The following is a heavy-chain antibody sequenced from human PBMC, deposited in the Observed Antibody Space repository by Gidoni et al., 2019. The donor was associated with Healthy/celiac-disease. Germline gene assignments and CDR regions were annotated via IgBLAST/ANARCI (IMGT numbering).Heavy chain of an antibody. CDR3: ARDYLNYYDSSGYQEG. Sequence: EVQLVESGGGLIQPGGSLRLSCAASGFTVSSNYMSWVRQAPGKGLEWVSVIYSGGSTYYADSVKGRFTISRDNSKNTLYLQMNSLRAEDTAVYYCARDYLNYYDSSGYQEGWGQGTLVTVSS. D-gene: IGHD3-22*01. CDR2: IYSGGST. CDR1: GFTVSSNY. J-gene: IGHJ4*02. V-gene: IGHV3-53*01.